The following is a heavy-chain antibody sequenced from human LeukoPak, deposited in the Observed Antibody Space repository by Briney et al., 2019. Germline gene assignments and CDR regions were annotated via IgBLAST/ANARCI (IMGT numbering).Heavy chain of an antibody. Sequence: GGSLRLSCAASGFTFSSYWMNWVRQAPGKGLEWVANIKQGGSEKNYVDSVKGRFIISRDNAKNSLYLQMNTLRADDTAVYYCARDGFGTGSNWGQGTLVTVSS. CDR2: IKQGGSEK. CDR1: GFTFSSYW. V-gene: IGHV3-7*03. CDR3: ARDGFGTGSN. D-gene: IGHD3-16*01. J-gene: IGHJ4*02.